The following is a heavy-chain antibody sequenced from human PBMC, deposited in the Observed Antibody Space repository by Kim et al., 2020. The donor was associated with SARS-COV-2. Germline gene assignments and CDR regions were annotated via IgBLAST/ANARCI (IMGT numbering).Heavy chain of an antibody. D-gene: IGHD6-6*01. CDR3: ARRIAARGFDY. CDR2: T. Sequence: TRYSPYFQGQGTISADKSISTAYLQWSSLKASDTAMYYCARRIAARGFDYWGQGTLVTVSS. J-gene: IGHJ4*02. V-gene: IGHV5-51*01.